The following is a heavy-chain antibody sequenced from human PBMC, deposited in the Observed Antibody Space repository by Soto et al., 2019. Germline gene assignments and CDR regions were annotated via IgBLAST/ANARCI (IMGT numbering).Heavy chain of an antibody. V-gene: IGHV3-30-3*01. J-gene: IGHJ4*02. CDR3: ARHKRDLRFLEWSYYFDY. CDR1: GFTFSSYA. CDR2: ISYDGSNK. D-gene: IGHD3-3*01. Sequence: QVQLVESGGGVVQPGRSLRLSCAASGFTFSSYAIHWVRQAPGKGLEWVALISYDGSNKYYADSVKGRFTISRDNSKNTLYLQMNSLRAEDTAVYYCARHKRDLRFLEWSYYFDYRGQGTLVTVSS.